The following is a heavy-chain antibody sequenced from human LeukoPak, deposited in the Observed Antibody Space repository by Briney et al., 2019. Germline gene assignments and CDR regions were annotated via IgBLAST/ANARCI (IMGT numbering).Heavy chain of an antibody. CDR1: GGSISSYY. CDR2: IYYSGST. CDR3: ARDGRASYYGMDV. Sequence: SETLSLTCTVSGGSISSYYRSWIRQPPGKGLEWIGYIYYSGSTNYNPSLKSRVTISVDTSKNQFSLKLSSVTAADTAVYYCARDGRASYYGMDVWGQGTTVTVSS. J-gene: IGHJ6*02. V-gene: IGHV4-59*01.